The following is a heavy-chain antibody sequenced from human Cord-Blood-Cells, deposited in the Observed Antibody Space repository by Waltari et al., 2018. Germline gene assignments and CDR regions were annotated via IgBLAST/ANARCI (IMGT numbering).Heavy chain of an antibody. D-gene: IGHD1-1*01. CDR2: IYYSGST. CDR3: ARPAAERLRLDAFDI. J-gene: IGHJ3*02. Sequence: QLQLQESGPGLVKPSETLSLTCTVSGGSISSSSYYWGWIRQPPGKGLEWIGGIYYSGSTYYNPSHKSRCTISVDTSKNQFSLKLSSVTAADTALYYCARPAAERLRLDAFDIWGQGTMVTVSS. V-gene: IGHV4-39*01. CDR1: GGSISSSSYY.